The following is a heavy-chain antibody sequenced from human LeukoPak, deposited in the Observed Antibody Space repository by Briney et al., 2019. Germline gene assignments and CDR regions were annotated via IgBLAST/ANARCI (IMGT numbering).Heavy chain of an antibody. V-gene: IGHV3-53*01. D-gene: IGHD2/OR15-2a*01. Sequence: PGGSLRLSCAASRFTVSSNYMSWVRQAPGKGLEWVSVIYSGGGTYYADSVKGRFTISRDNSKNTLYLQMNSLRAEDTAVYYCARGLDVSYFDYWGQGTLVTVSS. CDR1: RFTVSSNY. CDR3: ARGLDVSYFDY. J-gene: IGHJ4*02. CDR2: IYSGGGT.